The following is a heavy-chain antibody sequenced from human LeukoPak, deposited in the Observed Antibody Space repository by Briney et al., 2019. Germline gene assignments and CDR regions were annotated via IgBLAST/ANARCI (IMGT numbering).Heavy chain of an antibody. V-gene: IGHV3-30*18. D-gene: IGHD3-10*01. Sequence: GGSLRLSCAASKLFFSNYGMHWVRQAPGKGLEWVAVISYDGTKKYYADSVKGRFSISRDNSKNTLYLQMNSLRAEDTAVYYCAKALWFGEFVAGTVYYHYGMDVWGQGTTVTVS. CDR1: KLFFSNYG. CDR3: AKALWFGEFVAGTVYYHYGMDV. J-gene: IGHJ6*02. CDR2: ISYDGTKK.